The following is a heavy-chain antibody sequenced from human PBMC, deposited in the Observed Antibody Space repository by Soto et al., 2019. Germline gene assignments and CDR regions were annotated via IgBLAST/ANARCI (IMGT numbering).Heavy chain of an antibody. CDR3: ARHPRYYSNTSYYYYYMDV. D-gene: IGHD4-4*01. J-gene: IGHJ6*03. CDR1: GGSISSYY. V-gene: IGHV4-59*08. Sequence: SETLSLTCTVSGGSISSYYWSWIRQPPGKGLEWIGYIYYSGSTNYTPSLKSRVTISVDTSKNQFSLKLSSVTAADTAVYYCARHPRYYSNTSYYYYYMDVWGKGTTVTVSS. CDR2: IYYSGST.